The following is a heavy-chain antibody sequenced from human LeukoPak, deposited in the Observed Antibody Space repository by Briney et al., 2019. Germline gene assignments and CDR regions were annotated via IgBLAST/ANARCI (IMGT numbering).Heavy chain of an antibody. CDR2: IYYSGST. Sequence: PSETLSLTCTVSGGSISSYYWSWIRQPPGKRLEWIGYIYYSGSTNYNPSLKSRVTISVDTSKNQFSLKLSSVTAADTAVYYCARRDGYISAIDYWGQGTLVTVSS. V-gene: IGHV4-59*01. J-gene: IGHJ4*02. CDR1: GGSISSYY. D-gene: IGHD5-24*01. CDR3: ARRDGYISAIDY.